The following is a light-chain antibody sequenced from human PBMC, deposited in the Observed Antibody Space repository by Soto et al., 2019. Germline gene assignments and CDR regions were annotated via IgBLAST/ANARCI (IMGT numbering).Light chain of an antibody. J-gene: IGLJ3*02. CDR3: GTWDSSLSAHWV. CDR2: KNN. CDR1: SSNIGNNY. V-gene: IGLV1-51*02. Sequence: QSVLTQPPSVSAAPGQKVTISCSGSSSNIGNNYVSWYQQLPGTAPKLLIYKNNKRPSGIPDRFSGSKSGTSATLGITGLQTGDEADYYCGTWDSSLSAHWVFGGGTKLTVL.